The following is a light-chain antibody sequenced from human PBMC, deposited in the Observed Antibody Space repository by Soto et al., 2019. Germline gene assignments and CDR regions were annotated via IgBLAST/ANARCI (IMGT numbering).Light chain of an antibody. CDR3: QSYDSSLSAHV. CDR2: GNS. J-gene: IGLJ1*01. V-gene: IGLV1-40*01. CDR1: SSNIGAGYD. Sequence: QSVLTQPPSVSGAPGQRVTISCTGSSSNIGAGYDVHWYQQLPGTAPKLLIYGNSNRPSGVPDRFSGSKSGTSASLAITGLQAEDEADYYRQSYDSSLSAHVFGTGTKVTVL.